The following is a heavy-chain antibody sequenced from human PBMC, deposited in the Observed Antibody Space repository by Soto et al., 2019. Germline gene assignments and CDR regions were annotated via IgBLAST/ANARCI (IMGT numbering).Heavy chain of an antibody. V-gene: IGHV3-23*01. CDR2: IIGNGRST. Sequence: EVQLLESGGGLVQPGGSLRLSCAASRFTFSDYAMSWVRQAPAKGLEWVSSIIGNGRSTYYADSVKGRFIISRDNSKNTMYLQMNSLRAEDTAVYYGARDRVGRQWVEYSSAYWGQGNLVTVSS. CDR1: RFTFSDYA. CDR3: ARDRVGRQWVEYSSAY. J-gene: IGHJ4*02. D-gene: IGHD6-19*01.